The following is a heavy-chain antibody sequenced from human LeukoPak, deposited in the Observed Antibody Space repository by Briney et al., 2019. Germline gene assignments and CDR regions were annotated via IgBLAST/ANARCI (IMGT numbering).Heavy chain of an antibody. J-gene: IGHJ5*02. CDR2: INPNSGGT. CDR3: ARYYDSSGYHNWFDP. CDR1: GYTFTGYY. V-gene: IGHV1-2*02. D-gene: IGHD3-22*01. Sequence: ASVKVSCKASGYTFTGYYMRWVRQAPGQGLEWMGWINPNSGGTNYAQKFQGRVTLTRGTSINTAYMELSRLRSDDTAVYYCARYYDSSGYHNWFDPWGQGTLVTVSS.